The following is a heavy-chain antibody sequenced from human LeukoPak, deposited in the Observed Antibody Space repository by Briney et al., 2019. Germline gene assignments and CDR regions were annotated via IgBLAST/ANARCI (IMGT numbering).Heavy chain of an antibody. V-gene: IGHV4-4*07. CDR1: GGSISSYY. CDR3: ARSFGSGYYTSTGWFDP. J-gene: IGHJ5*02. Sequence: SETLSLTCTVSGGSISSYYWSWIRQPAGKGLEWIGRIYTSGSTNYNPSLKSRVTISVDKSKNQFSLKLSSVTAADTAVYYCARSFGSGYYTSTGWFDPWGQGTLVTVSS. CDR2: IYTSGST. D-gene: IGHD3-3*01.